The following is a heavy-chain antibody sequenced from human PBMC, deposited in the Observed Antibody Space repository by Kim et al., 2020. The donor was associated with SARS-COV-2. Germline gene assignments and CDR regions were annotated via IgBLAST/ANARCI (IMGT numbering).Heavy chain of an antibody. Sequence: SETLSLTCAVYGGSFSGYYWSWIRQPPGKGLEWIGEINHSGSTNYNPSLKSRVTISVDTSKNQFSLKLSSVTAADTAVYYCARRTLYYYDSSGYSGYFQHWGQGTLVTVSS. V-gene: IGHV4-34*01. J-gene: IGHJ1*01. CDR2: INHSGST. CDR3: ARRTLYYYDSSGYSGYFQH. D-gene: IGHD3-22*01. CDR1: GGSFSGYY.